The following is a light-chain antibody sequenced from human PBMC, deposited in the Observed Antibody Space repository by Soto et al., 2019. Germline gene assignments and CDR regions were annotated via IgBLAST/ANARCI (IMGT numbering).Light chain of an antibody. CDR3: QQYNSYWWT. Sequence: DIQMTQSPSTRSASVVDRVTITFRASQSISSWLAWYQQKPGKAPKLLIYKASTLKSGVPSRFSGSGSGTEFTLTISSLQPDDFATYYCQQYNSYWWTFGQGTKVDIK. V-gene: IGKV1-5*03. CDR2: KAS. J-gene: IGKJ1*01. CDR1: QSISSW.